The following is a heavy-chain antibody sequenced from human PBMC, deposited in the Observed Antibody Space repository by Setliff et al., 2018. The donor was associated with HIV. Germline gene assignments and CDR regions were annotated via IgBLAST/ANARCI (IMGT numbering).Heavy chain of an antibody. J-gene: IGHJ6*03. CDR1: RSTFNSHT. CDR2: IIPILGVA. V-gene: IGHV1-69*02. D-gene: IGHD3-3*01. CDR3: VRGVQSPPHYSYYYMDV. Sequence: SAKVSCKASRSTFNSHTINWVRQAPGQGLDWMGRIIPILGVANYAQKFQGKVTITADKSTSTAYMELTSLRFDDTAMYYCVRGVQSPPHYSYYYMDVWGEGTMVTVSS.